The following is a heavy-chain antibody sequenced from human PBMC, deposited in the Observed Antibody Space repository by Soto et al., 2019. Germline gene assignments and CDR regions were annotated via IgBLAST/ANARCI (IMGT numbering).Heavy chain of an antibody. CDR2: VYYTGST. Sequence: PSETLSLTCTVSGASIRSTDCYCSSHRQAPGKGLEWIGYVYYTGSTYSNPSLMSRPTISVDTSKNQFSLKLTSVTAAETAVYYCVRTARQGAVAPHWFDRWGQGTQVTVSS. CDR3: VRTARQGAVAPHWFDR. J-gene: IGHJ5*02. CDR1: GASIRSTDCY. D-gene: IGHD2-21*02. V-gene: IGHV4-30-4*01.